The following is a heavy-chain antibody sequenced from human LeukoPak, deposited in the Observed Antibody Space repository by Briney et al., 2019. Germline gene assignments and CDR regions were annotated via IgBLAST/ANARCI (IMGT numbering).Heavy chain of an antibody. CDR1: GGSISSGGYY. V-gene: IGHV4-31*03. J-gene: IGHJ4*02. Sequence: SQTLSLTCTVSGGSISSGGYYWSWIRQHPGKGLEWIGYIYYSGSTYYNPSLKSRVTISVDTSKNQFSLKLSSVTAADTAVYYCARGRILYCSGGSCYPSYFDYWGQGTLVTVSS. CDR2: IYYSGST. CDR3: ARGRILYCSGGSCYPSYFDY. D-gene: IGHD2-15*01.